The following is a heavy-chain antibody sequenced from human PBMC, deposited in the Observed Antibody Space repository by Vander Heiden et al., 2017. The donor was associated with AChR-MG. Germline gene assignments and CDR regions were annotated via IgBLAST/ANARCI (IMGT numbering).Heavy chain of an antibody. CDR3: AKGGATVTTSLSF. V-gene: IGHV3-23*01. CDR2: IDFTGGST. D-gene: IGHD4-17*01. J-gene: IGHJ4*02. Sequence: EVQPLESGGGLVQPGGSLNRSSAASEFTFSNYAMNWVRQAPGKGLEWVSAIDFTGGSTYYADAVKGRFTISRDSSKNTMYLQMNRLRAEDTAVYYCAKGGATVTTSLSFWGQGTLVTVSS. CDR1: EFTFSNYA.